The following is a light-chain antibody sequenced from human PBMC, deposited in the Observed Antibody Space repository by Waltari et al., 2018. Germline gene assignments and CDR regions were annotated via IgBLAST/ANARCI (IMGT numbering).Light chain of an antibody. J-gene: IGLJ2*01. V-gene: IGLV4-69*01. CDR2: LSRDGSH. Sequence: QLVLTQPPSASAYLGASVRLTCTLTSGHSSYAIAWHQQRPEKGPRYLMRLSRDGSHTKGDGIPDRFSGYSSGAERYLIISCLQSEDEADYYCQTWDTGVVFGGGTKLTGL. CDR3: QTWDTGVV. CDR1: SGHSSYA.